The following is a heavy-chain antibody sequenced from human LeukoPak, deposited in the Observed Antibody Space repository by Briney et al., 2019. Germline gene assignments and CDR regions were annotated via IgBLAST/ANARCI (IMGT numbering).Heavy chain of an antibody. CDR2: IYSGGST. CDR3: ARGASSSWFWGYYFDY. CDR1: GFTVSSNY. D-gene: IGHD6-13*01. Sequence: PGGSLRLSCAASGFTVSSNYMSWVRQAPGKGLEWVSVIYSGGSTYYADSVKGRFTISRDNSKNTLYLQMNSLRAEDTAVYYCARGASSSWFWGYYFDYWGQGTLVTVSS. V-gene: IGHV3-66*01. J-gene: IGHJ4*02.